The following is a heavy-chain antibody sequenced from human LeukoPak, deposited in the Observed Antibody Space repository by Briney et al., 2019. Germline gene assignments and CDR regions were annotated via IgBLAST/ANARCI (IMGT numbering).Heavy chain of an antibody. Sequence: GGSLRLSCAASGFNFSTYAMSWVRQAPAKGLGWVSALSGRGSNTYYADSVKGRFTISRDNSKNTLYLQMNSLRAEDTAVYYCAKDSRGGPDYLAAAGYYYGMDVWGQGTTVTVSS. CDR3: AKDSRGGPDYLAAAGYYYGMDV. V-gene: IGHV3-23*01. CDR2: LSGRGSNT. D-gene: IGHD6-13*01. J-gene: IGHJ6*02. CDR1: GFNFSTYA.